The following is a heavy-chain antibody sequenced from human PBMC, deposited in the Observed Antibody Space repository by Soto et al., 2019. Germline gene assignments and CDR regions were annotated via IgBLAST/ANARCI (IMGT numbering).Heavy chain of an antibody. CDR2: VRYDGSNK. CDR1: GLIFTGYG. D-gene: IGHD3-10*01. CDR3: XXXXXXXTXFRGYXDY. Sequence: QVQLVESGGGVVQPGRSLRLSCAASGLIFTGYGMHWVRQAPGKGLDWVAVVRYDGSNKEYADSVKGRFTISRDNSKNTLYLQMNSLRAEDTAVXXXXXXXXXXTXFRGYXDYWGQGTLVT. V-gene: IGHV3-33*01. J-gene: IGHJ4*02.